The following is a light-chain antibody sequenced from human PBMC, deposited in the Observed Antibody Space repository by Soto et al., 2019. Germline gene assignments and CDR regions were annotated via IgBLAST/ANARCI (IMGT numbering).Light chain of an antibody. CDR2: GAS. CDR3: QQYGISGT. CDR1: QSVSNNY. V-gene: IGKV3-20*01. Sequence: EIVMTQSPATLSVSPGERATLSCRASQSVSNNYLAWYQQKPGQAPRLLIYGASNRATGIPDRFSGSGSGTDFTLTISRLEPEDFAVYYCQQYGISGTFGQGTKVDI. J-gene: IGKJ1*01.